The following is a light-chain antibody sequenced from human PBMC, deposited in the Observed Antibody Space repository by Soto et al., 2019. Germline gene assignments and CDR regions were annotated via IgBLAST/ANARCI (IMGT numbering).Light chain of an antibody. V-gene: IGLV2-14*01. Sequence: QSALTQPASVSGSPGQSITISCTGTSSDVGGYNYVSWYQQHPGKAPKLMIYEDSDRPSGVSNRFSGSKSGNTASLTISGLQAEDEADYYCSSYTSSSVVFGGGTKLTVL. CDR2: EDS. CDR1: SSDVGGYNY. J-gene: IGLJ2*01. CDR3: SSYTSSSVV.